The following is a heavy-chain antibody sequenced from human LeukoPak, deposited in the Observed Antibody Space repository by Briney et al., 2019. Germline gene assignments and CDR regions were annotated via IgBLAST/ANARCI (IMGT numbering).Heavy chain of an antibody. D-gene: IGHD3-3*01. J-gene: IGHJ6*03. CDR2: IIPIFGTA. CDR3: AREGPFWSGDYYYYMDV. Sequence: GASVKVSCKASGGTFSSYAISWVRQAPGQGLEWMGGIIPIFGTANYAQKFQGRVTITADESTSTAYMELSSLRSEDTAVYYCAREGPFWSGDYYYYMDVWGKGTTVTVSS. V-gene: IGHV1-69*13. CDR1: GGTFSSYA.